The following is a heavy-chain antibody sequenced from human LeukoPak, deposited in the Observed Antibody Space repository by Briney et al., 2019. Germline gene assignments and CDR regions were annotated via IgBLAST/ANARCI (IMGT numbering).Heavy chain of an antibody. CDR2: IVVGSGNT. Sequence: GASVKVSCKASGFTFTSSAVQWARQARGQRLEWIGWIVVGSGNTNYAQKFQERVTITRDMSTSTAYMELSSLRSEDTAVYYCAAEPDPTRPLPDYGGNSPYFDYWGQGTLVTVSS. CDR3: AAEPDPTRPLPDYGGNSPYFDY. J-gene: IGHJ4*02. CDR1: GFTFTSSA. V-gene: IGHV1-58*01. D-gene: IGHD4-23*01.